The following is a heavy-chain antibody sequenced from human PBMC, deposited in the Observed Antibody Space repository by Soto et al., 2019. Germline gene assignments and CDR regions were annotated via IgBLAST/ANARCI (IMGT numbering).Heavy chain of an antibody. J-gene: IGHJ3*02. D-gene: IGHD1-1*01. CDR3: AKDRTTMYDGFDI. Sequence: PGGSLRLSCAASGFTFTTYAMIWVRQAPGKGLKWVSTVTGSGGSAYYADSVQGRFTISRDNSKNTVYLQMNSLRADDTAIYYCAKDRTTMYDGFDIWGQGTMVTVSS. V-gene: IGHV3-23*01. CDR2: VTGSGGSA. CDR1: GFTFTTYA.